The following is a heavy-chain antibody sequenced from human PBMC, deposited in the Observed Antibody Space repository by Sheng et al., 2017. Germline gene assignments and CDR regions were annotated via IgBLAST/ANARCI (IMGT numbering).Heavy chain of an antibody. CDR3: ARDWPINTYYYYYGMDV. CDR2: IIPIFGTA. J-gene: IGHJ6*02. V-gene: IGHV1-69*01. Sequence: QVQLVQSGAEVKKPGSSVKVSCKASGGTFSSYAISWVRQAPGQGLEWMGGIIPIFGTANYAQKFQGRVTITADESTSTAYMELSSLRSEDTAVYYCARDWPINTYYYYYGMDVWGQGTTVTVSS. D-gene: IGHD2-21*01. CDR1: GGTFSSYA.